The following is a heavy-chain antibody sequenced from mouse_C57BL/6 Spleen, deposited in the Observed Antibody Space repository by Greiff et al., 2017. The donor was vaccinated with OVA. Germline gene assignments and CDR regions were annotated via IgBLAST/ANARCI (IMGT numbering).Heavy chain of an antibody. V-gene: IGHV1-55*01. D-gene: IGHD3-3*01. CDR1: GYTFTSYW. J-gene: IGHJ4*01. CDR2: IYPGSGST. Sequence: VQLQQPGAELVKPGASVKMSCKASGYTFTSYWITWVKQRPGQGLEWIGDIYPGSGSTNYNEKFKSKATLTVDTSSSTAYMQLSSLTSEDAAVYYCARGGTGYAMDYWGQGTSVTVSS. CDR3: ARGGTGYAMDY.